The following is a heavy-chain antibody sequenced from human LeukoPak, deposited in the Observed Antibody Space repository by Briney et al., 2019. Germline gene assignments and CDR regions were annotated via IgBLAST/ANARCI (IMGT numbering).Heavy chain of an antibody. CDR1: GYSFTSYW. D-gene: IGHD6-13*01. J-gene: IGHJ4*02. V-gene: IGHV5-51*01. CDR2: IYPGDSDT. CDR3: ARQPWGGIAPNYFDY. Sequence: GESLKISCKGSGYSFTSYWIGWVRQMPGKGLEWMGNIYPGDSDTRYSPSFQGQVTISADKSISTAYLQWSSLKASDTAMYYCARQPWGGIAPNYFDYWGQGTLVTVSS.